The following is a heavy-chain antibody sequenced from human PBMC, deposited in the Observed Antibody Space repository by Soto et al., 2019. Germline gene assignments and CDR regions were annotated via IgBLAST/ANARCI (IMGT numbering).Heavy chain of an antibody. D-gene: IGHD1-1*01. CDR2: LNGGTGQT. Sequence: ASVKVSCKASGYTFSTYGMHWVRQAPGQSLEWMGWLNGGTGQTRYSQRFQDSVIITRDTSASTGYMELSSLRSEDTAVYYCARGKGMEENYFYYGLDIWGQGTTVTVSS. CDR1: GYTFSTYG. J-gene: IGHJ6*02. CDR3: ARGKGMEENYFYYGLDI. V-gene: IGHV1-3*01.